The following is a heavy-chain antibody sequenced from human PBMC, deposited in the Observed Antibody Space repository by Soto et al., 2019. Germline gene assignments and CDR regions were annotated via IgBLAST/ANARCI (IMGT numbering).Heavy chain of an antibody. D-gene: IGHD3-9*01. CDR1: GGSISSSSYY. V-gene: IGHV4-39*01. J-gene: IGHJ6*02. Sequence: SLTCTVSGGSISSSSYYWGWIRQPPGKGLEWIGSIYYSGSTYYNPSLKSRVTISVDTSKNQFSLKLSSVTAADTAVYYCARQFILTGYYYYGMDVWGQGSTVTVSS. CDR3: ARQFILTGYYYYGMDV. CDR2: IYYSGST.